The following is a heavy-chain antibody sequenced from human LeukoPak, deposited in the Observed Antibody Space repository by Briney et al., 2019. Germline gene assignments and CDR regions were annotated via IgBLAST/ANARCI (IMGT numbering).Heavy chain of an antibody. CDR3: ASRTRPDVGAFDI. D-gene: IGHD6-6*01. CDR2: IYPSGGRT. J-gene: IGHJ3*02. CDR1: GYTFSVYF. V-gene: IGHV1-46*01. Sequence: ASVKVSCKASGYTFSVYFINWVRQAPGQGLEWMGIIYPSGGRTNYAQKFQGRVTMTRDMSMSTVYMELSSLRSEDTAVYYCASRTRPDVGAFDIWGQGTMVTVSS.